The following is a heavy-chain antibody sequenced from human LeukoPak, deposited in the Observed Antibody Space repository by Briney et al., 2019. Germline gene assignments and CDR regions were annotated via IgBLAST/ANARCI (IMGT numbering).Heavy chain of an antibody. Sequence: GGSLRLSCAASGFTFSSYSMNWVRQAPGKGLEWVSHITASGTAMFYADSVKGRFTISRDNAKNSLYLQMNSLRDEDTAVYYCARSPTSAAYYYYGMDVWGQGTTVTVSS. CDR1: GFTFSSYS. CDR3: ARSPTSAAYYYYGMDV. D-gene: IGHD1-26*01. CDR2: ITASGTAM. J-gene: IGHJ6*02. V-gene: IGHV3-48*02.